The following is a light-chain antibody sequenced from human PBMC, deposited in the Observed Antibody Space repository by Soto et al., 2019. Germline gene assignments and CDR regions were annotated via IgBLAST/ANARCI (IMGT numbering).Light chain of an antibody. CDR2: KVS. CDR1: QTLEYGDGNTY. Sequence: DVVLTQSPHSLPVTLGQPASISCRSSQTLEYGDGNTYLSWFHQRPGQSPRRLIYKVSNREFGVPDRFSGSGSGTDFTLKISRVEAEDVGVYYCMQSAPWPPTFGPGTKVDIK. V-gene: IGKV2-30*01. CDR3: MQSAPWPPT. J-gene: IGKJ3*01.